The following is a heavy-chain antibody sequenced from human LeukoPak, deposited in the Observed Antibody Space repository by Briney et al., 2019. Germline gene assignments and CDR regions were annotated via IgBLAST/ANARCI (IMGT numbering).Heavy chain of an antibody. CDR3: AKQGYSSWYEY. V-gene: IGHV3-23*01. Sequence: PGGSLRLSCAASGFTFGSNVMSWVRQAPGKGLEWVSAITASGDNTYYADSVKGRLTISRDNSKNTLYLQMSSQRAEDTAVYYCAKQGYSSWYEYWGQGTLVTVSS. J-gene: IGHJ4*02. CDR1: GFTFGSNV. CDR2: ITASGDNT. D-gene: IGHD6-13*01.